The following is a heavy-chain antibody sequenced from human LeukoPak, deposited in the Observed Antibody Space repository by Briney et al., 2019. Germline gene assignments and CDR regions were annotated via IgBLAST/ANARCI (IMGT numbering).Heavy chain of an antibody. Sequence: GGSLILSCAASGVTFSSYWMSWVRQAPGKGLEWVADIKQDGSEKYYVSSVKGRFTISRDNTNNCLYLKMNSLSADDTAVYYCARAPGDYYGSGSYYYYYYMDVWGKGTTVTISS. CDR1: GVTFSSYW. CDR3: ARAPGDYYGSGSYYYYYYMDV. J-gene: IGHJ6*03. D-gene: IGHD3-10*01. V-gene: IGHV3-7*01. CDR2: IKQDGSEK.